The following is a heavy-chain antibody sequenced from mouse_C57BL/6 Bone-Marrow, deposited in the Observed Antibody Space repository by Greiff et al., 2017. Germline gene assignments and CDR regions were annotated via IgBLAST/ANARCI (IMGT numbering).Heavy chain of an antibody. CDR1: GFTFTDYY. V-gene: IGHV7-3*01. D-gene: IGHD2-2*01. Sequence: EVKLVESGGGLVQPGGSLSLSCAASGFTFTDYYMSWVRQPPGKALEWLGFIRNKANGYTTEYSASVKGRFTISRDNSQSILYLQMNALRAEDSATYYCARYKEGYYGYEDAMDYWGQGTSVTVSS. CDR3: ARYKEGYYGYEDAMDY. CDR2: IRNKANGYTT. J-gene: IGHJ4*01.